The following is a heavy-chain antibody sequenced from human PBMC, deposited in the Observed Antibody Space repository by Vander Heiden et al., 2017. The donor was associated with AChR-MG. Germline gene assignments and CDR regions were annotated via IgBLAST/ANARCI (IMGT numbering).Heavy chain of an antibody. D-gene: IGHD3-22*01. V-gene: IGHV3-48*01. CDR2: ISSSSSTI. J-gene: IGHJ4*02. CDR1: GLTFSSYS. CDR3: ARVTGAYYYDSSGYYFDY. Sequence: EVQLVESGGGLVQPGGLLRLSCAASGLTFSSYSMNWVRQAPGKGLEWVSYISSSSSTIYYADSVKGRFTISRDNAKNSLYLQMNSLRAEDTAVYYCARVTGAYYYDSSGYYFDYWGQGTLVTVSS.